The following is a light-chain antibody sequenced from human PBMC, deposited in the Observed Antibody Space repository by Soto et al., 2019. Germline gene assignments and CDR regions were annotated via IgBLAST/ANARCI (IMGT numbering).Light chain of an antibody. CDR1: TSDVGGYNS. CDR3: SSYTSSSTLGGV. Sequence: QSALTQPASVSGSPGQSITISCTGTTSDVGGYNSVSWYQQHPGKAPTLIIYEVSNRPSGVSNRFSGSKSGNTASLTISGLQAEDEADYYCSSYTSSSTLGGVFGTGTKLTVL. J-gene: IGLJ1*01. V-gene: IGLV2-14*01. CDR2: EVS.